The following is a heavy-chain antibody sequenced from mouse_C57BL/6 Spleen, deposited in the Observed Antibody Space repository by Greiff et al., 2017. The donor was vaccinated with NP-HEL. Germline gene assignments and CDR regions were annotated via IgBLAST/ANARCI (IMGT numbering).Heavy chain of an antibody. V-gene: IGHV1-81*01. Sequence: VQRVESGAELARPGASVKLSCKASGYTFTSYGISWVKQRTGQGLEWIGEIYPRSGNTYYNEKFKGKATLTADKSSSTAYMELRSLTSEDSAVYFCARSLDYYGSSGYFDVWGTGTTVTVSS. CDR1: GYTFTSYG. J-gene: IGHJ1*03. CDR3: ARSLDYYGSSGYFDV. D-gene: IGHD1-1*01. CDR2: IYPRSGNT.